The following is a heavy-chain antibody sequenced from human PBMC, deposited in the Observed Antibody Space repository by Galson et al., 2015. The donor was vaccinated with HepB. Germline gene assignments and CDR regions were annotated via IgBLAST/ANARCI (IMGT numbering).Heavy chain of an antibody. D-gene: IGHD6-13*01. CDR3: AILSLGIAAAPGTDY. CDR1: GGTFSSYA. J-gene: IGHJ4*02. V-gene: IGHV1-69*13. Sequence: SVKVSCKASGGTFSSYAISWVRQAPGQGLEWMGGIIPIFGTANYAQKFQGRVTITADESTSTAYMELSSLRSEDTAVYYCAILSLGIAAAPGTDYWGQGTLVTVSS. CDR2: IIPIFGTA.